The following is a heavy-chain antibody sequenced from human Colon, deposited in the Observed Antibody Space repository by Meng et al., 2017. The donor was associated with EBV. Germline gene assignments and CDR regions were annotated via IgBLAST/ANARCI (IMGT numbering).Heavy chain of an antibody. Sequence: VPLQESGQGLWKPVGPPSLTGAYPCASFSSRSLWSWVRQPPGKGLEWIGEIYHSGSTNYNPSLKSRVTISVDESKNQFSLRLSSVTAADTAVYYCARVGAYCGGDCYHPRWGQGTLVTVSS. CDR1: CASFSSRSL. D-gene: IGHD2-21*02. V-gene: IGHV4-4*02. J-gene: IGHJ4*02. CDR2: IYHSGST. CDR3: ARVGAYCGGDCYHPR.